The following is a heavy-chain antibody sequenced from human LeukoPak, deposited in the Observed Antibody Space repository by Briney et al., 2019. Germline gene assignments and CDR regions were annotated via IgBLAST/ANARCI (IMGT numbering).Heavy chain of an antibody. CDR2: ISSSSSTI. CDR3: ARDLRYCSSTSCSDYFDY. J-gene: IGHJ4*02. V-gene: IGHV3-48*04. Sequence: GGSLRLSCAASGFTFSSYSMNWVRQAPGKGLEWVSYISSSSSTIYYADSVKGRFTISRDNAKNSLYLQMNSLRAEDTAVYYCARDLRYCSSTSCSDYFDYWGQGTLVTVPS. D-gene: IGHD2-2*01. CDR1: GFTFSSYS.